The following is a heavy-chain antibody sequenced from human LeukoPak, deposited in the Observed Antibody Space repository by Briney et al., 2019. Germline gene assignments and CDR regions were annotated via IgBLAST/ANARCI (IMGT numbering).Heavy chain of an antibody. V-gene: IGHV4-59*01. CDR2: IYYSGST. D-gene: IGHD3-16*01. J-gene: IGHJ6*03. Sequence: SETLSLTCAVSGGSISSYYWSWIRQPPGKGLEWIGYIYYSGSTNYNPSLKSRVTISVDTSKNQFPLKLSSVTAADTAVYYCARETSQKGAHYMDVWGKGTTVTISS. CDR3: ARETSQKGAHYMDV. CDR1: GGSISSYY.